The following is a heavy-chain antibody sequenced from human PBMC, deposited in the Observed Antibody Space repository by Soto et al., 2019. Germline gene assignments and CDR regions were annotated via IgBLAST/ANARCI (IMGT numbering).Heavy chain of an antibody. Sequence: GGSLRLSCAASGFTFSSYSMNWVRQAPGKGLEWVSYISSSSSTIYYADSVKGRFTISRDNAKNSLYLQMNSLRDEDTAVYYCARGRFSTYDSSGYYYVWGQGTLVTVSS. D-gene: IGHD3-22*01. J-gene: IGHJ4*02. CDR1: GFTFSSYS. CDR3: ARGRFSTYDSSGYYYV. CDR2: ISSSSSTI. V-gene: IGHV3-48*02.